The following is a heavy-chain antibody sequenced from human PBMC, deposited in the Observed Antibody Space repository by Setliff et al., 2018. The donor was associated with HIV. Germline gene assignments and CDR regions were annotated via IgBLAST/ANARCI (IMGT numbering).Heavy chain of an antibody. D-gene: IGHD2-15*01. CDR2: IIPLFNTS. J-gene: IGHJ5*02. Sequence: PSVKVSCKASGGNFSTYGISWVRQAPGQGLEWMGGIIPLFNTSNYAQKLQGRVTITADESTSTAYMELSSLRSEDSAVYYCARDRFCSRGSCYEPNWFDPWGQGTLVTVSS. V-gene: IGHV1-69*13. CDR1: GGNFSTYG. CDR3: ARDRFCSRGSCYEPNWFDP.